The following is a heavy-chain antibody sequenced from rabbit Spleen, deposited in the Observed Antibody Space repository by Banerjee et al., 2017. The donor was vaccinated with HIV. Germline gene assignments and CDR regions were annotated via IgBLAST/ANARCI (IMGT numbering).Heavy chain of an antibody. J-gene: IGHJ4*01. Sequence: QEQVVESGGGLVQPGGSLKLSCKASGFDFSVYGLSWVRQAPGKGLEWIGYIDPLFGNTYYASWVNGRFTISSHNAQNTLYLQLNSLTAADTATYFCSREDVGGSYTLWGPGTLVTVS. V-gene: IGHV1S47*01. CDR3: SREDVGGSYTL. CDR1: GFDFSVYG. CDR2: IDPLFGNT. D-gene: IGHD1-1*01.